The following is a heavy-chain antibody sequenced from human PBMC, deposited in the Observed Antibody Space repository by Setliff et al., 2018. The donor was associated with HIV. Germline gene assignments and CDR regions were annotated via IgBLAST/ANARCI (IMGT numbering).Heavy chain of an antibody. CDR1: GGSISNSRYY. CDR3: AKLLPAADMAREIDS. J-gene: IGHJ4*02. CDR2: IYYSGST. Sequence: LSLTCTVSGGSISNSRYYWSWIRQPPGKGLEWIGSIYYSGSTYYNPSLKSRFTISVDTSKNQFSLKLSSVTAADAAVYYCAKLLPAADMAREIDSWGQGTLVTVSS. V-gene: IGHV4-39*01. D-gene: IGHD2-2*01.